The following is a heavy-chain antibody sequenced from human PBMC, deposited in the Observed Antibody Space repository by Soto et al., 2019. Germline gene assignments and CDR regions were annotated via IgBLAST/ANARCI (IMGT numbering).Heavy chain of an antibody. CDR1: GFTFSDYS. CDR3: AKRDGPYFYYYYMDV. D-gene: IGHD2-21*01. Sequence: EVQVLESGGDLVQPGGSLRLSCVASGFTFSDYSMSWVRQAPGKGLEWISAISPSGGDTYNADSVKGRFTVSRDNSKNTLYLHMNSLRAEDTAVYYCAKRDGPYFYYYYMDVWGKGTTVSVSS. CDR2: ISPSGGDT. J-gene: IGHJ6*03. V-gene: IGHV3-23*01.